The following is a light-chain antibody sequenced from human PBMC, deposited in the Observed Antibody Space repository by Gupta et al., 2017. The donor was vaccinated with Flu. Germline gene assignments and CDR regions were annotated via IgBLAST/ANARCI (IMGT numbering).Light chain of an antibody. Sequence: QSVLTQPPSVSGAPGQRVTISCPGSRSKIGAGYAVQWYRQLPGTAPQLLIYGNNNRPSGVPDRSSGSKSYTSVSLAITGLQTEDEADYYCQSYDSSLSGYVFGTGTKVTVL. CDR1: RSKIGAGYA. V-gene: IGLV1-40*01. J-gene: IGLJ1*01. CDR3: QSYDSSLSGYV. CDR2: GNN.